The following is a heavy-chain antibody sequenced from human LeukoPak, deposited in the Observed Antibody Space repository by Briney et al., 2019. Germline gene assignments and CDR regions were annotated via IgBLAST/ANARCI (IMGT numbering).Heavy chain of an antibody. V-gene: IGHV4-59*01. CDR2: IYYSGST. CDR1: GGSISSYY. Sequence: SETLSLTCTVSGGSISSYYWSWIRQPPGKGQEWIGYIYYSGSTNYNPSLKSRVTISVDTSKNQFSLKLSSVTAADTAVYYCARGFYDFWSGYYNRNWFDPWGQGTLVTVSS. J-gene: IGHJ5*02. D-gene: IGHD3-3*01. CDR3: ARGFYDFWSGYYNRNWFDP.